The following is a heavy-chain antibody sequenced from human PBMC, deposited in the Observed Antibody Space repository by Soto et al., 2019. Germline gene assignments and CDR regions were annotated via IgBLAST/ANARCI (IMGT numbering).Heavy chain of an antibody. Sequence: LRLSCAASGFTFSSYAMSWVRQAPGKGLEWVSAISDSGGSTYYADSVKGRFTISRDNSKNTLYLQMNSLRAEDTAVYYCAKSPRGYYGSGSLYGMDVWGQGTTVTVSS. CDR3: AKSPRGYYGSGSLYGMDV. V-gene: IGHV3-23*01. CDR1: GFTFSSYA. J-gene: IGHJ6*02. CDR2: ISDSGGST. D-gene: IGHD3-10*01.